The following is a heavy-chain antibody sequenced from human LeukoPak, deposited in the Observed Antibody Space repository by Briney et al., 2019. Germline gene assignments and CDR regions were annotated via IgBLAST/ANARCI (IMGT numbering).Heavy chain of an antibody. CDR3: TTVILPEY. V-gene: IGHV3-66*01. CDR1: GFTVSSNY. J-gene: IGHJ4*02. D-gene: IGHD2-21*01. CDR2: IYSGGST. Sequence: GSLRLSCAASGFTVSSNYMSWVRQAPGKGLEWVSVIYSGGSTYFADSVKGRFTISRDNSKNTLYLQMNSLKTEDTAVYYCTTVILPEYWGQGTLVTVSS.